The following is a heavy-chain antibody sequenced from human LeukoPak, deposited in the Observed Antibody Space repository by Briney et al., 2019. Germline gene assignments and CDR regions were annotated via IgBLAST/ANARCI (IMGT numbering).Heavy chain of an antibody. J-gene: IGHJ1*01. Sequence: ASVKVSCKASGYTFTGYYMHWVRQAPGQGREWMGRINPNSGGTNYAQKFQGRVTMTRDTSISTAYMELSRLRSDDTAVYSCETYYYDSSGYYTAMEYFQHWGQGTLVTVSS. V-gene: IGHV1-2*06. CDR1: GYTFTGYY. CDR2: INPNSGGT. CDR3: ETYYYDSSGYYTAMEYFQH. D-gene: IGHD3-22*01.